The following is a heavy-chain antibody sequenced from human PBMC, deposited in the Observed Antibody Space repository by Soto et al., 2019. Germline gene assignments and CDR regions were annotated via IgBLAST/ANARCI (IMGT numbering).Heavy chain of an antibody. V-gene: IGHV4-61*01. J-gene: IGHJ5*02. D-gene: IGHD3-10*01. CDR3: ARAQSYYGSGSYLWFDP. Sequence: SETLSLTCTVSDDSISSSSYYWSWIRQPPGKGLEWIGYIYYSGSTNYNPSLKSRVTISVDTSKNQFSLKLSSVTAADTAVYYCARAQSYYGSGSYLWFDPWGQGTLVTVSS. CDR1: DDSISSSSYY. CDR2: IYYSGST.